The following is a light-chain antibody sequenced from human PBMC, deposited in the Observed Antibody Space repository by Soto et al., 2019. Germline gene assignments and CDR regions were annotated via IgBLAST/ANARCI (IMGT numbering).Light chain of an antibody. Sequence: EIAMTRSPATLPVSPVARASLSCRASQSVSSNLAWYKQKHGQAPRFLIYGASTRATGIPARFSGSGSGTEFTITISSLQSEDFAVYYCQKYDNWPLTFGGGTKVDIK. J-gene: IGKJ4*01. V-gene: IGKV3-15*01. CDR2: GAS. CDR3: QKYDNWPLT. CDR1: QSVSSN.